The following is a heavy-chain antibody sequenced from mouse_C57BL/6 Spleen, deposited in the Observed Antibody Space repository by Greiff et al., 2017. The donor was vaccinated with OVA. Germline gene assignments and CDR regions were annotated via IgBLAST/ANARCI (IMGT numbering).Heavy chain of an antibody. Sequence: QVQLQQPGAELVRPGSSVKLSCKASGYTFTSYWMHWVKQRSIQGLEWIGNIDPSDSETHYNQKFKDKATLTVDKSSSTAYMQLSSLTSEDSAVYYCARSSFITTVVARGYFDVWGTGTTVTVSS. CDR3: ARSSFITTVVARGYFDV. CDR1: GYTFTSYW. J-gene: IGHJ1*03. CDR2: IDPSDSET. D-gene: IGHD1-1*01. V-gene: IGHV1-52*01.